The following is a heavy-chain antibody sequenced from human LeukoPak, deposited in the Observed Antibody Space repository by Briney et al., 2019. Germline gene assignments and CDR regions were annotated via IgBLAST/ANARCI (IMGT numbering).Heavy chain of an antibody. CDR3: AREGPENDAYCGGDCYSSLRYYYGMDV. D-gene: IGHD2-21*02. CDR1: GYTFTGYY. Sequence: ASVKVSCKASGYTFTGYYMHWVRQAPGQGLEWMGWINPNSGGTNYAQKFQGRVTMTRDTSISTAYMELSSLRSEDTAVYYCAREGPENDAYCGGDCYSSLRYYYGMDVWGQGTTVTVSS. CDR2: INPNSGGT. J-gene: IGHJ6*02. V-gene: IGHV1-2*02.